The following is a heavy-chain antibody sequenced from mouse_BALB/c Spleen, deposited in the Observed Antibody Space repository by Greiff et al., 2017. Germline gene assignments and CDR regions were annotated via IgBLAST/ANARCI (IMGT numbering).Heavy chain of an antibody. D-gene: IGHD1-1*01. J-gene: IGHJ4*01. CDR1: GFSLTSYG. V-gene: IGHV2-9*02. Sequence: VKLVESGPGLVAPSQSLSITCTVSGFSLTSYGVHWVRQPPGKGLEWLGVIWAGGSTNYNSALMSRLSISKDNSKSQVFLKMNSLQTDDTAMYYCARATVVDYYAMDYWGQGTSVTVSS. CDR2: IWAGGST. CDR3: ARATVVDYYAMDY.